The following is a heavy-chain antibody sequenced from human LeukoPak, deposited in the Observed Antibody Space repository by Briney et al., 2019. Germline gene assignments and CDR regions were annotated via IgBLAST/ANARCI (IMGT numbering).Heavy chain of an antibody. V-gene: IGHV3-30*02. D-gene: IGHD6-19*01. CDR3: AKVPIAVAGIIDF. J-gene: IGHJ4*02. CDR2: IRYDGSNK. CDR1: GSTFSSYG. Sequence: GGSLRLSCAASGSTFSSYGMHWVRQAPGTGLEWGAFIRYDGSNKHYADSVKGRFTISRDNSKNTLYLQMHSLRAEDTAVYYCAKVPIAVAGIIDFWGQGTLVTVSS.